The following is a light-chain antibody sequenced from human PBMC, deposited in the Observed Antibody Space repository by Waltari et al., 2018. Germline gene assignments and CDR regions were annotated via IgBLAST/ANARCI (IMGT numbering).Light chain of an antibody. CDR2: GAS. CDR1: QSVSSN. CDR3: QQYNNWPLT. V-gene: IGKV3-15*01. J-gene: IGKJ4*01. Sequence: EIVMTQSPATLSVSPGARATLSCRASQSVSSNLAWDQQKPGQAPRLLIYGASTRATGIPARFSGSGSGTEFTLTISSMQSEDFAVYYCQQYNNWPLTFGGGTKVEIK.